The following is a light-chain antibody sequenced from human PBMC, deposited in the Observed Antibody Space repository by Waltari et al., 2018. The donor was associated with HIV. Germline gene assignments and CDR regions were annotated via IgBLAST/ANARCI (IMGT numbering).Light chain of an antibody. CDR1: DSNLGSNY. CDR3: ASWDDNLNSWV. Sequence: QSVVTQPPSASGTPGQRVTISCSGSDSNLGSNYVYWYQDLPGTPPKLLIYKNNQRSSGVPDRFSGSKSDTSASLAISGLRSEDEADYYCASWDDNLNSWVFGGGTKLTVL. J-gene: IGLJ3*02. CDR2: KNN. V-gene: IGLV1-47*01.